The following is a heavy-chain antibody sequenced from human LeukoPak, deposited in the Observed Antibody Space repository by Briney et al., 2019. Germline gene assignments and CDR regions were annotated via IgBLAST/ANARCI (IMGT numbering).Heavy chain of an antibody. CDR1: GFTFSSYE. Sequence: GGSLRLSCAASGFTFSSYEMNWVRQAPGKGLEFVSSISPSSSTIYYTDSVKGRFTISRDNAKNSLYLQMNSLSTEDTAVYYCARLGRDLDYWGQGALVTVSS. CDR2: ISPSSSTI. V-gene: IGHV3-21*01. CDR3: ARLGRDLDY. D-gene: IGHD7-27*01. J-gene: IGHJ4*02.